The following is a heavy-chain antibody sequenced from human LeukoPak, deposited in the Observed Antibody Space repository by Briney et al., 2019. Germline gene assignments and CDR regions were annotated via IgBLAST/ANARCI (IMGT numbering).Heavy chain of an antibody. V-gene: IGHV3-9*01. CDR2: ISWNSGST. Sequence: PGRSLRLSCAASGFTFDDYAMRWVRQAPGKGLEWVSGISWNSGSTGYADSVKGRFTISRDNAKNTLYLRMNSLRAEDTAVYYCAENRKYEILTGTYFDYWAERTLDTVS. J-gene: IGHJ4*02. CDR3: AENRKYEILTGTYFDY. CDR1: GFTFDDYA. D-gene: IGHD3-9*01.